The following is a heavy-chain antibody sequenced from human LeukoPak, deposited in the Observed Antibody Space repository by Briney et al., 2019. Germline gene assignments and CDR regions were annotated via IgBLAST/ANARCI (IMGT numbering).Heavy chain of an antibody. J-gene: IGHJ4*02. V-gene: IGHV3-23*01. D-gene: IGHD6-13*01. CDR2: ITGSGGST. CDR3: AKGGGSSWYYFDY. Sequence: PGGSLRLSRAASGFTFNMYWMHWVRQVPGKGLEWVSTITGSGGSTYYADSVRGRFTISRDNSKNTLYLQMISLRAEDTAVYYCAKGGGSSWYYFDYWGQGTLVTVSS. CDR1: GFTFNMYW.